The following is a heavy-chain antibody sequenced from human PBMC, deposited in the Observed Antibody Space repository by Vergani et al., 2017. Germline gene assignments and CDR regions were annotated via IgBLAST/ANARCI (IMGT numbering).Heavy chain of an antibody. CDR1: GDAISSGGYY. V-gene: IGHV4-31*03. Sequence: QLQESDSRLVNPSQTLSLTCTLSGDAISSGGYYWSWIRQHPGKGLEWIGYIYYSGSTYYNPSLKSRVTISVDTSKNQFSLKLSSVTAADTAVYYCARGVFPMAARPTHFDYWGQGTLVTVSS. CDR2: IYYSGST. D-gene: IGHD6-6*01. CDR3: ARGVFPMAARPTHFDY. J-gene: IGHJ4*02.